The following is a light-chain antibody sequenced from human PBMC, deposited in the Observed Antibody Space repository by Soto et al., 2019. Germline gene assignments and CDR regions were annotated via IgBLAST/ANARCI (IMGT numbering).Light chain of an antibody. Sequence: QSVLTQPPSASGTPGQRVTISCSGSSSNIGSDFVYWYQQLPGTAPKLLIYHNYQRPSGVPDRFSGSKYGTSASLAISDLRSEDEGDYYCSAWDDSLKGYVFGAGTKLTVL. V-gene: IGLV1-47*01. CDR1: SSNIGSDF. CDR3: SAWDDSLKGYV. J-gene: IGLJ1*01. CDR2: HNY.